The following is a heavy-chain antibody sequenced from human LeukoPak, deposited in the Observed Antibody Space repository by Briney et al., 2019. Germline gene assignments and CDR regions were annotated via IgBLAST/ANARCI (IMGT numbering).Heavy chain of an antibody. D-gene: IGHD6-19*01. J-gene: IGHJ3*02. CDR3: CGGWYLGSFDI. Sequence: SETLSLTCTISGGSITSDFWNWLRQPPGKGLEWIGYIYYDGTSNYNPSLKSRVTMSVESSKNQFSLNLSSVIAADAAVYYCCGGWYLGSFDIWSQGTMVTVSS. CDR2: IYYDGTS. CDR1: GGSITSDF. V-gene: IGHV4-59*01.